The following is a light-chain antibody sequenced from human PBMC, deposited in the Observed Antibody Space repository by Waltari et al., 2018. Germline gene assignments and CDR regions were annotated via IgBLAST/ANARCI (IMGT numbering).Light chain of an antibody. CDR1: SSHIGAGYD. CDR2: GST. CDR3: QSYDSSPSGVV. Sequence: QSVLTQPPSVSGAPGQRVTISCTGCSSHIGAGYDVHWYQQLPRTAPKLLIYGSTNRPAGVPDRFSASKSGTSASLAITGLQAEDETDYYCQSYDSSPSGVVFGGGTRLTVL. V-gene: IGLV1-40*01. J-gene: IGLJ2*01.